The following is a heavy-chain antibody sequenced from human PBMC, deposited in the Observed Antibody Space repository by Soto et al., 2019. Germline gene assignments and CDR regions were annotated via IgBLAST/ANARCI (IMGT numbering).Heavy chain of an antibody. J-gene: IGHJ4*02. D-gene: IGHD5-12*01. CDR3: ARLPYSYSGYDETYFDY. Sequence: PSETLSLTCAVSGYSITSGYYWGWIRQPPGEGLEWIGSIYHSGSTYYNPSLKSPVTISVDTPQKLFSLKLSSVTAADTAVYYCARLPYSYSGYDETYFDYWGQGNLVTVS. CDR2: IYHSGST. V-gene: IGHV4-38-2*01. CDR1: GYSITSGYY.